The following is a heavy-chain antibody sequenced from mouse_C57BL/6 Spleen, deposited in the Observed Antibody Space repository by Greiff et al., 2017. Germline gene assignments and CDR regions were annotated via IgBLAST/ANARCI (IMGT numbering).Heavy chain of an antibody. D-gene: IGHD2-13*01. CDR2: IDPSDSYT. Sequence: VKLQQSGAELVMPGASVKLSCKASGYTFTSYWMHWVKQRPGQGLEWIGEIDPSDSYTNYNQKFKGKSTLTVDKSSSTAYMQLSSLTSEDSAVYYCARGDWFAYWGQGTLVTVSA. CDR1: GYTFTSYW. CDR3: ARGDWFAY. J-gene: IGHJ3*01. V-gene: IGHV1-69*01.